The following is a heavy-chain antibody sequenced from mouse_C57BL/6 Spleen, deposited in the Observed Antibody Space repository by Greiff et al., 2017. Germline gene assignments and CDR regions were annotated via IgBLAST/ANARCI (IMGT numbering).Heavy chain of an antibody. CDR1: GYTFTSYW. V-gene: IGHV1-53*01. J-gene: IGHJ2*01. D-gene: IGHD1-1*01. CDR3: ARCLGYGSSYSYFDY. Sequence: VQLKQPGTELVKPGASVKLSCKASGYTFTSYWMHWVKQRPGQGLEWIGNINPSNGGTNYNEKFKSKATLTVDKSSSTAYMQLSSLTSEDSAVYYCARCLGYGSSYSYFDYWGQGTTLTVSS. CDR2: INPSNGGT.